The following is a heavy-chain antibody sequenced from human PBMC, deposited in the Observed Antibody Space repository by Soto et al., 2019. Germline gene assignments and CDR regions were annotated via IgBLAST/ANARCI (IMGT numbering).Heavy chain of an antibody. CDR2: INSDGSST. J-gene: IGHJ5*02. V-gene: IGHV3-74*01. Sequence: GGSLRLSCAASGFTFSSYWMHWVRQAPGKGLVWVSRINSDGSSTSYADSVKGRFTISRDNAKNTLYLQMNSLRAEDTAVYYCARDCAYSSGWALNWFDPWGQGTLVTVSS. CDR1: GFTFSSYW. D-gene: IGHD6-19*01. CDR3: ARDCAYSSGWALNWFDP.